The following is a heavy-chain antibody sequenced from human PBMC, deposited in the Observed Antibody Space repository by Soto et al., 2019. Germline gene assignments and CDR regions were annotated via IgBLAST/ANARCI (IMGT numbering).Heavy chain of an antibody. J-gene: IGHJ4*02. CDR3: ARGRYGDY. CDR1: GYTFTSYG. Sequence: QVHLVQSGAEVKQPGASVKVSCKASGYTFTSYGITWVRQAPGQGLEWMGWISAHNGNTDYAQKLQGRVIVTRDTSTSTAYMELRSLISDDTGVYYCARGRYGDYWGQGALVTVSS. CDR2: ISAHNGNT. V-gene: IGHV1-18*01. D-gene: IGHD1-1*01.